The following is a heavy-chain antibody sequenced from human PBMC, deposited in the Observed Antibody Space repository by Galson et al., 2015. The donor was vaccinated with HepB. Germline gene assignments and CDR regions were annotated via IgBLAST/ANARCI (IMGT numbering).Heavy chain of an antibody. Sequence: SLRLSCAASGFTFSGSAMHWVRQAPGKGLEWVSYISSSSSYTNYADSVKGRFTISRDNAKNSLYLQMNSLRAGDTAVYYCARGGGDGYNNDYWGQGTLVTVSS. CDR3: ARGGGDGYNNDY. V-gene: IGHV3-11*03. CDR2: ISSSSSYT. CDR1: GFTFSGSA. J-gene: IGHJ4*02. D-gene: IGHD5-24*01.